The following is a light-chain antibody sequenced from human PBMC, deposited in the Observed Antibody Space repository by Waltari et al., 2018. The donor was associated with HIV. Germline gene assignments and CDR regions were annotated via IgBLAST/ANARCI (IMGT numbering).Light chain of an antibody. Sequence: QSVLSQPPSASGTAVQTFTTSCSVVCTNSGKYYVYRSHKVPGTTPYLLLYRTNMRPSGVSDRFSGSKSCSSASLVISGLRSEDEADYYCAAWDDRLVAWVFGGGTMLTVL. V-gene: IGLV1-47*01. CDR3: AAWDDRLVAWV. J-gene: IGLJ3*02. CDR2: RTN. CDR1: CTNSGKYY.